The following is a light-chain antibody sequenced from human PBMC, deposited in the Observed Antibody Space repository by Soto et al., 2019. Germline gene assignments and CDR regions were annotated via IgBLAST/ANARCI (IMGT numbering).Light chain of an antibody. CDR2: EVR. V-gene: IGLV2-14*01. Sequence: QSALTQPPSASGSPGQSVTISCTGTSSDVGAYNYVSWYQQHPGKAPKLLIYEVRVRPSGVSIRFSGSKSANTASLTISGLQAEDEADYYCSSYTTTSTLRVFGGGTKLTVL. J-gene: IGLJ3*02. CDR1: SSDVGAYNY. CDR3: SSYTTTSTLRV.